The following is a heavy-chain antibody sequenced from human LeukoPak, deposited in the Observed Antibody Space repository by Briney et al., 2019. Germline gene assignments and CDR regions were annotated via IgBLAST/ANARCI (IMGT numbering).Heavy chain of an antibody. CDR3: AKDSSSGYSLNYMDV. V-gene: IGHV3-23*01. Sequence: QAGGSLRLSCAASGFTFSSYAMSWVRQAPGKGLEWVSAISGSGGSTYYADSVKGRFTIFRDNSKNTLYLQMNSLRAEDTAVYYCAKDSSSGYSLNYMDVWGKGTTVTVSS. CDR2: ISGSGGST. J-gene: IGHJ6*03. D-gene: IGHD3-22*01. CDR1: GFTFSSYA.